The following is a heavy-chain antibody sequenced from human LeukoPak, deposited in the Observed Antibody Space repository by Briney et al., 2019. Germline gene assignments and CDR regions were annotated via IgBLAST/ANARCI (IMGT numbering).Heavy chain of an antibody. CDR2: IIPIFGTA. V-gene: IGHV1-69*06. CDR3: ARGVIVVRGFDP. CDR1: GGTFISYA. J-gene: IGHJ5*02. D-gene: IGHD3-10*01. Sequence: GSSVKVSCKASGGTFISYAISWVRQAPGQGLEWMGGIIPIFGTANYAQEFQGRVTITADKSTSTAYMELSSLRSEDTAVYYCARGVIVVRGFDPWGQGTLVTVSS.